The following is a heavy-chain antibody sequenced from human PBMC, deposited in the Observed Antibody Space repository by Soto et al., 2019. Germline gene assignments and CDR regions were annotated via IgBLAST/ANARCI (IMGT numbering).Heavy chain of an antibody. J-gene: IGHJ3*02. CDR3: ASNTWHDDADRDGTLNI. CDR2: LSSSGAT. V-gene: IGHV4-59*08. CDR1: GGSVSDYY. D-gene: IGHD1-1*01. Sequence: QMQLEESGPGLVKPSETLSLTCSVSGGSVSDYYWHWIRQSPGKGLEWIGYLSSSGATSYSPPLRRPVTISLDSSKNQLSLKLTSVPAATAALYHCASNTWHDDADRDGTLNIWGQGTLVTVSS.